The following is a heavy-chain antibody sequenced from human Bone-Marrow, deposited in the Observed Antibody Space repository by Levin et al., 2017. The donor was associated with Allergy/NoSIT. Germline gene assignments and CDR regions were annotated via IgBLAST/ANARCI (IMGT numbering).Heavy chain of an antibody. V-gene: IGHV4-59*08. J-gene: IGHJ5*02. CDR1: GDSVSHYY. CDR3: ARRARAGGYDGYNWFDP. CDR2: IYHGGHT. D-gene: IGHD5-12*01. Sequence: PSETLSLSCAVSGDSVSHYYWSWIRQSPGKGLEWIGYIYHGGHTNCSPSLKSRVTISVDTSKNQFPLMLSSVTAADTAEDYCARRARAGGYDGYNWFDPWGQGILVSVSS.